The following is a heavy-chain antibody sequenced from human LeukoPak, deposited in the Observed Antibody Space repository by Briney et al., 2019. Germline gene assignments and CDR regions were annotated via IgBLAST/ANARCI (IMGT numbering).Heavy chain of an antibody. J-gene: IGHJ6*02. CDR1: GGSISSGGYS. Sequence: SETLSLTCTVSGGSISSGGYSWSWIRQHPGKGLEWIGYIYYSGSTYYNPSLKSRVTISVDTSQNQFSLKLSSVTAADTAVYYCARERVGAIYYVLDVWGQGTTVTVSS. D-gene: IGHD1-26*01. CDR2: IYYSGST. CDR3: ARERVGAIYYVLDV. V-gene: IGHV4-31*03.